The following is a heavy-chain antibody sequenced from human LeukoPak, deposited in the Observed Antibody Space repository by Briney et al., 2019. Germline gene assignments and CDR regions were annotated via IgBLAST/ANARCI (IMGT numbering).Heavy chain of an antibody. J-gene: IGHJ4*02. Sequence: PGGSLRLSCAAAGFTFSSYAISWVRQAPGKGLEWVSAISGSGGSTYYADSVKGRLTISRDNAKNTLYLQMTSLRAEDTAVYYCAKIPERGSDYWGQGTLVTVSS. D-gene: IGHD1-1*01. CDR3: AKIPERGSDY. CDR2: ISGSGGST. V-gene: IGHV3-23*01. CDR1: GFTFSSYA.